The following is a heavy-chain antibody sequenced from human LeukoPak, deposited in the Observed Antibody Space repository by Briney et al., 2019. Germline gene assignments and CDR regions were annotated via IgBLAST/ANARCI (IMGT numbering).Heavy chain of an antibody. CDR3: ARQYDILTGYDD. V-gene: IGHV4-61*02. J-gene: IGHJ4*02. CDR1: GGSISSGSYY. Sequence: TLSLTCTVSGGSISSGSYYWSWIRQPAGKGLEWIGRIYTSGSTNYNPSLKSRVTISVDTSKNQFSLKLSSVTAADTAVYYCARQYDILTGYDDWGQGTLVTVSS. D-gene: IGHD3-9*01. CDR2: IYTSGST.